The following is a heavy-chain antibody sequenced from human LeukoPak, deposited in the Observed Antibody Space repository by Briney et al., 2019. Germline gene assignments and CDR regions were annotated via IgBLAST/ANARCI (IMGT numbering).Heavy chain of an antibody. V-gene: IGHV4-34*01. J-gene: IGHJ6*03. D-gene: IGHD2-15*01. CDR1: GGSISNYY. CDR2: INHSGST. CDR3: ARGRIATRPYYYYMDV. Sequence: SETLSLTCTVSGGSISNYYWSWIRQPPGKGLEWIGEINHSGSTNYNPSLKSRVTMSVDTSKNQFSLKLSSVTAADTAVYYCARGRIATRPYYYYMDVWGKGTTVTVSS.